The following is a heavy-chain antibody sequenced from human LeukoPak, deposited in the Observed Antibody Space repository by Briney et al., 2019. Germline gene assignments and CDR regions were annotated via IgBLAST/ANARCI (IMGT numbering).Heavy chain of an antibody. Sequence: GGSLRLSCAASGFTLSSFTMNWVRQTPGKGLEWVSAISGSGGSTYYADSVKGRFTISRDNSKNTLYLQMNSLRAEDTAVYYCAKDQNWGVYYFDYWGQGTLVTVSS. D-gene: IGHD7-27*01. CDR3: AKDQNWGVYYFDY. CDR2: ISGSGGST. J-gene: IGHJ4*02. CDR1: GFTLSSFT. V-gene: IGHV3-23*01.